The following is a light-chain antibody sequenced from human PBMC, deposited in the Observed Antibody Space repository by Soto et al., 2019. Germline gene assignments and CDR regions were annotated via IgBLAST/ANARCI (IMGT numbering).Light chain of an antibody. CDR2: EVS. V-gene: IGLV2-14*01. J-gene: IGLJ1*01. CDR3: SSYTSSTAYV. Sequence: QSVLTQPASVSGSPGQSITISCTGTSSDVGGYNYVSWYQLHPGKAPKLMVYEVSNRPSGVSNRFSGSKSGNTASLTISGLQAEDEADYYCSSYTSSTAYVFGTGTKATVL. CDR1: SSDVGGYNY.